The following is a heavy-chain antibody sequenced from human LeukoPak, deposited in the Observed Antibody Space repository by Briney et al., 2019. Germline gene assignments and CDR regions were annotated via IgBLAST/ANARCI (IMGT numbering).Heavy chain of an antibody. D-gene: IGHD6-13*01. CDR1: GYTFTSYA. CDR2: INAGNGNT. CDR3: ARDLVAAAGRPLGY. V-gene: IGHV1-3*01. J-gene: IGHJ4*02. Sequence: ASVKVSCKASGYTFTSYAMHWVRQAPGQRLEWMGWINAGNGNTKYSQKFQGRVTITRDTSASTAYMELSGLRSEDTAVYYCARDLVAAAGRPLGYWGQGTLVTVSS.